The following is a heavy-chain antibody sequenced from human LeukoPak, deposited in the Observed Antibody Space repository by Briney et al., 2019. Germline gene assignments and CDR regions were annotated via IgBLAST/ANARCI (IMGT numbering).Heavy chain of an antibody. Sequence: PGGSLRLSCAASGFTFSSYAMSWVRQAPGKGLEWVSSISGSGGGTYYADSVKGRFTISRDNAKNSLYLQMNSLRAEDTAVYYCARGLGIAAAGTDYFDYWGQGTLVTVSS. V-gene: IGHV3-23*01. J-gene: IGHJ4*02. CDR3: ARGLGIAAAGTDYFDY. CDR2: ISGSGGGT. D-gene: IGHD6-13*01. CDR1: GFTFSSYA.